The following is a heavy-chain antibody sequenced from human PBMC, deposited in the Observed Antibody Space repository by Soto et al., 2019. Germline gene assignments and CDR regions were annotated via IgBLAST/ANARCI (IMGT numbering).Heavy chain of an antibody. CDR1: GFTFSSYA. Sequence: GALRLSCAASGFTFSSYAMSWVRQAPGKGLEWVSAISGSGGSTYYADSVKGRFTISRDNSKNTLYLQMNSLRAEDTAVYYCAKGSDRIAARLLNDAFDIWGQGTMVTVSS. D-gene: IGHD6-6*01. CDR3: AKGSDRIAARLLNDAFDI. J-gene: IGHJ3*02. V-gene: IGHV3-23*01. CDR2: ISGSGGST.